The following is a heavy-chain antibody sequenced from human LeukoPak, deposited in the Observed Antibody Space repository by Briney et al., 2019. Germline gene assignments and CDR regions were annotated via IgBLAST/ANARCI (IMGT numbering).Heavy chain of an antibody. D-gene: IGHD2-2*01. CDR3: ARAGAGLVVVPAAMVY. Sequence: GGSLRLSCAASGFTFSSYGMHWVRQAPGKGLEWVAVISYDGSNKYYADSVKGRFTISRDNSKNTLYLQMNSLRAEDTAVYYCARAGAGLVVVPAAMVYWGQGTLVTVSS. CDR1: GFTFSSYG. V-gene: IGHV3-30*03. CDR2: ISYDGSNK. J-gene: IGHJ4*02.